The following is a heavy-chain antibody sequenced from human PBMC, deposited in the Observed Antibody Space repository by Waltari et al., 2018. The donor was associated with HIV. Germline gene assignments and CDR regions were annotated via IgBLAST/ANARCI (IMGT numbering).Heavy chain of an antibody. CDR1: GYTFYNYE. CDR2: MNTETGHR. Sequence: VHLVQSGDEVRRPGASVKVSCTTSGYTFYNYEINWVRQASERGLEWMADMNTETGHRGYARKCQDIGDRFIMTWDSSKATAFLEVRRLKSEDTAIYYGARGRESSTVDYCRGNHWFDPWGQGSRVVVSS. V-gene: IGHV1-8*01. D-gene: IGHD2-2*01. CDR3: ARGRESSTVDYCRGNHWFDP. J-gene: IGHJ5*02.